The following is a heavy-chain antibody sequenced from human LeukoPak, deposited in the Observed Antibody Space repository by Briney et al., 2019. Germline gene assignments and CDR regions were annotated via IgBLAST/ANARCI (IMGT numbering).Heavy chain of an antibody. CDR2: ISYDGSNK. J-gene: IGHJ6*02. CDR3: AKGVWPQADV. D-gene: IGHD3-16*01. V-gene: IGHV3-30*18. CDR1: GFTFSSYG. Sequence: GGSLRLSCSASGFTFSSYGMHWVRQAPGKGLEWVAVISYDGSNKYYADSVKGRFTISRDNSKNTLYLQMNSLRAEDTAVYYCAKGVWPQADVWGQGTTVTVSS.